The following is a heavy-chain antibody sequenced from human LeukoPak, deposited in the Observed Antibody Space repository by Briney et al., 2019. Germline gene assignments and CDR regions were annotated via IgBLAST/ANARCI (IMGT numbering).Heavy chain of an antibody. J-gene: IGHJ4*02. Sequence: GGSLRLSCAASGSTFSRYAMSWVRQAPGKGLEWVSYISSSGSTIYYADSVKGRFTISRDNAKNSLYLQMNSLRAEDTAVYYCAAKGYSYGYVFDYWGQGTLVTVSS. V-gene: IGHV3-48*04. CDR2: ISSSGSTI. CDR3: AAKGYSYGYVFDY. CDR1: GSTFSRYA. D-gene: IGHD5-18*01.